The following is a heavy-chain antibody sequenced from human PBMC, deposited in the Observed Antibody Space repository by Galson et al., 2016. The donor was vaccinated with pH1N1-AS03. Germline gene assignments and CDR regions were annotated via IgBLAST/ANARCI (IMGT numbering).Heavy chain of an antibody. CDR3: ARGGGSSLDY. CDR2: INPSSGGT. CDR1: GYTFSDYY. J-gene: IGHJ4*02. D-gene: IGHD1-26*01. V-gene: IGHV1-2*02. Sequence: SVKVSCKASGYTFSDYYMHWVRQAPGQELEWMGCINPSSGGTKYTQKFQGRVTMTRDTSISTAYMELSRLTSDDTAVYFCARGGGSSLDYWGQGTLVPVSS.